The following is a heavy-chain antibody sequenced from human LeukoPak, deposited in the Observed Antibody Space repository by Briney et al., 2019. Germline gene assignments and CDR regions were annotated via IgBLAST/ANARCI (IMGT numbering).Heavy chain of an antibody. V-gene: IGHV4-61*02. D-gene: IGHD1-14*01. Sequence: SETLSLTCTVSGGSISSGSYYWSWIRQPAGKGLEWIGRIYTSGSTNYNPSLKCRVTISVDTSKNQFSLKLSSVTAADTAVYYCAREGKVYDYWGQGTLVTVSS. J-gene: IGHJ4*02. CDR1: GGSISSGSYY. CDR3: AREGKVYDY. CDR2: IYTSGST.